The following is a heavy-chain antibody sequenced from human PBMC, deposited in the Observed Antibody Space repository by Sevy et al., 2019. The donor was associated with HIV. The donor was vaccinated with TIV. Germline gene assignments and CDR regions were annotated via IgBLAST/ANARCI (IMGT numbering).Heavy chain of an antibody. D-gene: IGHD6-6*01. V-gene: IGHV3-48*02. Sequence: GGSLRLSCAASGFTFSSYGMNWVRQAPGKGLEWVSYISSSIITIYYADSVKGRFTISRDNAKNSLYLQMNSLRDEDTAVYYCARVRAARLGGYYGMDVWGQGTTVTVSS. CDR3: ARVRAARLGGYYGMDV. CDR1: GFTFSSYG. J-gene: IGHJ6*02. CDR2: ISSSIITI.